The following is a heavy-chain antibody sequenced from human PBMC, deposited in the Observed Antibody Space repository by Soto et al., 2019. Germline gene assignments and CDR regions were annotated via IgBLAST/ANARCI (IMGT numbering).Heavy chain of an antibody. J-gene: IGHJ3*02. D-gene: IGHD6-19*01. CDR3: ARDRSSGWYAAFDI. CDR2: ISSSSSYI. Sequence: GGSLRLSCAASGFTFSSYSMNWVRQAPGKGLEWVSSISSSSSYIYYADSVKGRFTISRDNAKNSLYLQMNSLRAEDTAVYYCARDRSSGWYAAFDIWGQGTTVTVSS. CDR1: GFTFSSYS. V-gene: IGHV3-21*01.